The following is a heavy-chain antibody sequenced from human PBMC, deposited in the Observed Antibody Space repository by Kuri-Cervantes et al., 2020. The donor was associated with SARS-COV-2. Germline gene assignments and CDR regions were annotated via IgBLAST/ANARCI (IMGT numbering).Heavy chain of an antibody. D-gene: IGHD2-8*01. CDR1: GGSLSGYY. CDR3: ARAAGYCTNGVCSLLDY. Sequence: SETLSLTCAVYGGSLSGYYWSWIRQPPGKGLEWIGYIYYSGSTNYNPSLKSRVTISVDTSKNQFSLKLSSVTAADTAVYYCARAAGYCTNGVCSLLDYWGQGTLVTVSS. CDR2: IYYSGST. J-gene: IGHJ4*02. V-gene: IGHV4-59*01.